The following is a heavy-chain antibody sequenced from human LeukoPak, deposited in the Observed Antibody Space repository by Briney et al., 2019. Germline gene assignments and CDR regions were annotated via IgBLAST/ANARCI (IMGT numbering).Heavy chain of an antibody. J-gene: IGHJ5*02. Sequence: SVKVSCKASGGTFSSYAISWVRQAPGQGLEWMGRIIPILGIANYAQKFQGRVTITADKSTSTAYMELSSLRSEDTAVYYCARELIVVVVAATRPNWFDPWGQGTLVTVSS. CDR2: IIPILGIA. CDR3: ARELIVVVVAATRPNWFDP. CDR1: GGTFSSYA. V-gene: IGHV1-69*04. D-gene: IGHD2-15*01.